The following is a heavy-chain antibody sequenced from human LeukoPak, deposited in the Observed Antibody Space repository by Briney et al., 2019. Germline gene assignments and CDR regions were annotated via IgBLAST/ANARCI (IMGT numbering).Heavy chain of an antibody. CDR2: IYHSGST. CDR1: GYSISSGYY. Sequence: SETLSLTCAVSGYSISSGYYWGWIRQPPGKGLEWIGSIYHSGSTYYNPSLKSRVTISVDTSKNQFSLKLSSVTAADTAVCYCARRSGSGSVAWFDPWGQGTLVTVSS. J-gene: IGHJ5*02. D-gene: IGHD1-26*01. CDR3: ARRSGSGSVAWFDP. V-gene: IGHV4-38-2*01.